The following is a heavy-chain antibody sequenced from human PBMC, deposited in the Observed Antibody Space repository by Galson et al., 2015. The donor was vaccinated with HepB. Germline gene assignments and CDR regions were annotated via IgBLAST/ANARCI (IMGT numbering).Heavy chain of an antibody. J-gene: IGHJ4*02. CDR2: ISTTATHI. CDR3: AKDTPNPPARGWSYFDL. CDR1: GFTFSDSF. V-gene: IGHV3-11*04. D-gene: IGHD2-15*01. Sequence: SLRLSCATSGFTFSDSFMSWIRQAPGKGLEWVASISTTATHIYYAGSVQGRFTISRDNAKNSLYLQLSSLRAEDTAVYYCAKDTPNPPARGWSYFDLWGQGTLVTVSS.